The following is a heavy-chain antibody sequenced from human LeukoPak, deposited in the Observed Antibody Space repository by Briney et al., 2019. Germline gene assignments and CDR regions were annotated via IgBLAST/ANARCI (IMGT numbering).Heavy chain of an antibody. D-gene: IGHD6-13*01. J-gene: IGHJ6*02. V-gene: IGHV4-61*01. Sequence: SETLSLTCTVSGGSVSSGSYYWSWIRQPPGKGLEWVGYIYYSGSTNYNPSLKSRVTISVDTSKNQFSLKLSSVTAADTAVYYCARTLIAAAGTGYYYYGMDVWGQGTTVTVSS. CDR3: ARTLIAAAGTGYYYYGMDV. CDR1: GGSVSSGSYY. CDR2: IYYSGST.